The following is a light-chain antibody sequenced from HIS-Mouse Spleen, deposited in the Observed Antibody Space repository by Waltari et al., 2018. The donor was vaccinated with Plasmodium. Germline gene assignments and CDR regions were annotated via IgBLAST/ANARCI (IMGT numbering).Light chain of an antibody. CDR3: SSYTSSSTVV. Sequence: QSALTQPASVSGSPGQSITIYCHGTSSDVGGYNYASWYQQHPGKAPKIMIYDVSNRPSGVSNRFSGSKSGNTASLTISGLQAEDEADYYCSSYTSSSTVVFGGGTKLTVL. CDR1: SSDVGGYNY. CDR2: DVS. V-gene: IGLV2-14*03. J-gene: IGLJ2*01.